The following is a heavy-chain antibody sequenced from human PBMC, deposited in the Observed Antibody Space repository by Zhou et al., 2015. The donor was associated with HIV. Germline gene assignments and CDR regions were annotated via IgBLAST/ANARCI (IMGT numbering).Heavy chain of an antibody. CDR2: IIPIFGTP. D-gene: IGHD5-12*01. CDR3: ARAEVATTSHYYGMDV. V-gene: IGHV1-69*01. Sequence: QVQLVQSGTEVKKPGSSVKVSCKASGGTFSSYAISWVRQAPGQGLEWMGGIIPIFGTPNYAQKFQGRVTITADEFTSTAYMELSSLRSEDTAVYYCARAEVATTSHYYGMDVWGQGTTVTVSS. CDR1: GGTFSSYA. J-gene: IGHJ6*02.